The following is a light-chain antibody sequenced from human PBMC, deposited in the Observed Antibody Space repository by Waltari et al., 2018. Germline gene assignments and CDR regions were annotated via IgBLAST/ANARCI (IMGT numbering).Light chain of an antibody. CDR3: SSYTSSSTLV. CDR2: DVR. J-gene: IGLJ2*01. CDR1: SSDVGGYNY. V-gene: IGLV2-14*03. Sequence: QSALTQPASVPRSPGQSITTSCTGTSSDVGGYNYCIRYQQHPGKAPKLMIYDVRNRPSGVSNRFSGSKSGNTASLTISGLQAEDEADYYCSSYTSSSTLVFGGGTKLTVL.